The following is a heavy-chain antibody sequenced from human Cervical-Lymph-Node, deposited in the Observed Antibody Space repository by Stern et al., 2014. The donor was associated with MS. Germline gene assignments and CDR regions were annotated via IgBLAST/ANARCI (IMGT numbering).Heavy chain of an antibody. D-gene: IGHD2-2*02. CDR2: MNPNSGNT. CDR3: ARGLVVVPAAILKSSYYGMDV. Sequence: QVQLVQSGAEVKKPGASVKVSCKASGYTFTSYDINWVRQATGQGLEWMGWMNPNSGNTGYAQTFQGRVTMTRSTSISTAYMELSSLQSEDTAVYYCARGLVVVPAAILKSSYYGMDVWGQGTTVTVSS. J-gene: IGHJ6*02. V-gene: IGHV1-8*01. CDR1: GYTFTSYD.